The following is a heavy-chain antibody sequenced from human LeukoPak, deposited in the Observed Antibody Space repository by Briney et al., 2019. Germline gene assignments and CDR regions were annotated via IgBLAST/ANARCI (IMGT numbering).Heavy chain of an antibody. Sequence: PGRSLRLSCAASGFTFSSYGMHWVRQAPGKGLEWVAVISYDGSNKYYADSVKGRFTISRDNSKNTLYLQMNSLRAEDTAVYYCAKDLMGTYYDFWSGYSHYYYGMDVWGQGTTVTVSS. J-gene: IGHJ6*02. CDR3: AKDLMGTYYDFWSGYSHYYYGMDV. CDR1: GFTFSSYG. CDR2: ISYDGSNK. V-gene: IGHV3-30*18. D-gene: IGHD3-3*01.